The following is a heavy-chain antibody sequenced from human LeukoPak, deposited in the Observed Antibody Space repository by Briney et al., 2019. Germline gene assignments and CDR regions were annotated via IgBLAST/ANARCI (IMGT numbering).Heavy chain of an antibody. Sequence: ASVKVSCKASGYTFTGYCMHWVRQGPGQGLEWMGWINPNSGGTNYAQKFQGRVTMTRDTSISTAYMELSRLRSDDTAVYYCAREKDYYDSSGYYYGYWGQGTLVTVSS. CDR2: INPNSGGT. V-gene: IGHV1-2*02. CDR1: GYTFTGYC. D-gene: IGHD3-22*01. J-gene: IGHJ4*02. CDR3: AREKDYYDSSGYYYGY.